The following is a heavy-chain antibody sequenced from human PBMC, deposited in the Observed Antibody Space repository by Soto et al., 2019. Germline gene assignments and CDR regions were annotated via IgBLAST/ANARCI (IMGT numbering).Heavy chain of an antibody. J-gene: IGHJ6*02. CDR3: VSSLNDYYCGFDV. CDR2: IYYSGST. CDR1: GGSVSSGDYF. D-gene: IGHD3-16*01. V-gene: IGHV4-61*08. Sequence: PSETLSLTCTVSGGSVSSGDYFWSWLRQSPGKRLEWIAYIYYSGSTNYNPSLKSRATISADTSKSQVSLTLASMTASDGASYYRVSSLNDYYCGFDVWGQGTAVTVSS.